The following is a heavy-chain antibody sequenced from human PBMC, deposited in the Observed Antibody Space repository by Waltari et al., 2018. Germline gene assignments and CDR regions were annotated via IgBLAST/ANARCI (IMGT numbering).Heavy chain of an antibody. CDR2: IRYDGSNK. J-gene: IGHJ4*02. CDR3: AKDRGSSSWFDY. Sequence: QVQLVESGGGVVQPGGSLRISCAASEFTFSSYGLHGVRQAPGKGLEWVAFIRYDGSNKYYADSVKGRFTISRDNSKNTLYLQMNSLRAEDTAVYYCAKDRGSSSWFDYWGQGTLVTVSS. D-gene: IGHD6-13*01. V-gene: IGHV3-30*02. CDR1: EFTFSSYG.